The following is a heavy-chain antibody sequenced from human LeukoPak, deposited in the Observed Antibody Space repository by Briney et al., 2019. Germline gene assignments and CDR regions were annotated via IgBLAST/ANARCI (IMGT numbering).Heavy chain of an antibody. D-gene: IGHD6-13*01. CDR3: AKARAGDITAAFNY. Sequence: PGGSLRLSCAASGFTFNTYAMSWVRQAPGKGLEWVSGITSGANTYYADSVKGRFTISKDNSENTLNLQMNSLRAEDTAIYYCAKARAGDITAAFNYWGQGTLVTVSP. J-gene: IGHJ4*02. CDR2: ITSGANT. V-gene: IGHV3-23*01. CDR1: GFTFNTYA.